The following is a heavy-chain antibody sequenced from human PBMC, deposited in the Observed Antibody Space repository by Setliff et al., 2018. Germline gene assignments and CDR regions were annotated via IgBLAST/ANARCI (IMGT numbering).Heavy chain of an antibody. CDR1: GGTFSSYG. CDR2: TIPSFGST. Sequence: SVKVSCKASGGTFSSYGISWVRQAPGQGLEWMGGTIPSFGSTNYAQKFQGRVTIITDESTSTAYMELSSLRTEDSAVCYCAREGVDTRSSTDYRYYMDVWGKGTTVTVSS. V-gene: IGHV1-69*05. J-gene: IGHJ6*03. D-gene: IGHD5-18*01. CDR3: AREGVDTRSSTDYRYYMDV.